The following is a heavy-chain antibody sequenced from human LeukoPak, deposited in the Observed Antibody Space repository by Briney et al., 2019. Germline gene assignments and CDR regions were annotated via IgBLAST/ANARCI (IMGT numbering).Heavy chain of an antibody. CDR3: ARDPQYCSSTSCSYYYYYYMDV. CDR1: GYTFTSYY. CDR2: INPSGGST. J-gene: IGHJ6*03. V-gene: IGHV1-46*01. D-gene: IGHD2-2*01. Sequence: GASVKVSCKASGYTFTSYYMHWVRQAPGQGLEWMGIINPSGGSTSYAQKFQGRVTMTRDTSTSTVYMELSSLRSEDTAVYYCARDPQYCSSTSCSYYYYYYMDVWGKGTTVTVSS.